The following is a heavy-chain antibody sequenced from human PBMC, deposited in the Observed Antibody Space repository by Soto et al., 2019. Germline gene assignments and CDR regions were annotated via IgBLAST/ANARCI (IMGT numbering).Heavy chain of an antibody. V-gene: IGHV4-30-4*01. Sequence: PSETLSLTCTVSGGSISGDYYWSWIRQPPGKGLEWIGYIYYSGGTYHSPSLKSRVTISIDTSNNQFSLKLTSVTAADTAVYYCARAPLSTDYYDSNGYSVPNNFHYWGQGALVTVSS. CDR1: GGSISGDYY. CDR3: ARAPLSTDYYDSNGYSVPNNFHY. CDR2: IYYSGGT. J-gene: IGHJ4*02. D-gene: IGHD3-22*01.